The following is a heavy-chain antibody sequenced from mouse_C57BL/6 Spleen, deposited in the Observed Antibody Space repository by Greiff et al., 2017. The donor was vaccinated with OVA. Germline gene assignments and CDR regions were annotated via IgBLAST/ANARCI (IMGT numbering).Heavy chain of an antibody. V-gene: IGHV2-9-1*01. D-gene: IGHD1-1*01. CDR1: GFSLTSYA. Sequence: QVQLKASGPGLVAPSQSLSITCTVSGFSLTSYAISWVRQPPGKGLEWLGVIWTGGGTNYNSALKSRLSISKDNSKSQVFLKMNSLQTDDTARYYCARNEELLRYWYFDVWGTGTTVTVSS. J-gene: IGHJ1*03. CDR2: IWTGGGT. CDR3: ARNEELLRYWYFDV.